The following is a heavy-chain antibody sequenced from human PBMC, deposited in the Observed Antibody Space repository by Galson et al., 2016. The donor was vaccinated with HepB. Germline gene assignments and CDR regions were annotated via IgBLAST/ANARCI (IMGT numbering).Heavy chain of an antibody. J-gene: IGHJ5*02. V-gene: IGHV5-51*01. D-gene: IGHD3-10*01. CDR2: IYFGDSDT. CDR3: AGLRSGMVRGVIITGWFDP. CDR1: GYNFTNYW. Sequence: QSGAEVKKPGESLKISCKGSGYNFTNYWIGWVRQMPGKGLEWMGIIYFGDSDTRYSPAFQVQVTISADKSISTAYLQWSSLKASDTAMYYCAGLRSGMVRGVIITGWFDPWGQGTLVTVSS.